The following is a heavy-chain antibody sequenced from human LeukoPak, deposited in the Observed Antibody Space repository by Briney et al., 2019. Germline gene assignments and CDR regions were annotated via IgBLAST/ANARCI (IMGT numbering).Heavy chain of an antibody. CDR3: ARVGGAFRGVMIGQGED. J-gene: IGHJ4*02. CDR2: IKQDGSEK. Sequence: PGGSLRLSCAASGFTFSSYWMSWVRQAPGKGLEWVANIKQDGSEKYYVDSVKGRFTISRDNAKNSLYLQMNSLRAEDTAVYYCARVGGAFRGVMIGQGEDWGQGTLVTVSS. D-gene: IGHD3-16*01. V-gene: IGHV3-7*01. CDR1: GFTFSSYW.